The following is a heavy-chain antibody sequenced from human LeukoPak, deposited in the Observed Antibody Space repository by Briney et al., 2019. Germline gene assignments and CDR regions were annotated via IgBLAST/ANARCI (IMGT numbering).Heavy chain of an antibody. J-gene: IGHJ5*02. D-gene: IGHD6-13*01. Sequence: PGGSLRLSCAASGFTFSSYSMNWVRQAPGKGLEWVSYISSSSSTIYYADSVKGRFTISRDNAKNSLYLQMNSLRAEDTAVYYCARVGDPGIAAADPNNWFDPWGQGTLVTVSS. CDR3: ARVGDPGIAAADPNNWFDP. V-gene: IGHV3-48*01. CDR1: GFTFSSYS. CDR2: ISSSSSTI.